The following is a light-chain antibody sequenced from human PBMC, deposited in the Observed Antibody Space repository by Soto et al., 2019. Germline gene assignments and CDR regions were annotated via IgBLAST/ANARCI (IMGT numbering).Light chain of an antibody. CDR2: DAA. CDR3: QQRSNWPRYT. V-gene: IGKV3-11*01. Sequence: EIVLTQSPATLSLSPGERATLSCRASQSVSSYLAWYQQKPGQAPRLLIYDAANRATGIPARFGGSGSGTDFTLTISSREPEDVAVYYCQQRSNWPRYTFGQGTKLEIK. CDR1: QSVSSY. J-gene: IGKJ2*01.